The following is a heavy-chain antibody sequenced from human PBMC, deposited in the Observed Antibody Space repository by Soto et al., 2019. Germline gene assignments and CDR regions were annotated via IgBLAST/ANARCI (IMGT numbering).Heavy chain of an antibody. CDR1: GFTFSSYG. CDR2: ISHDGSNK. J-gene: IGHJ6*02. Sequence: QVQLVESGGGVVQPGRSLRLSCAASGFTFSSYGMHWVRQAPGKGLEWVAVISHDGSNKYYADSVKGRFTISRDNSKNTLYLQMNSLRAEDTAVYYCAKSGIAVAGTLAYYGMDVWGQGTTVTVSS. V-gene: IGHV3-30*18. D-gene: IGHD6-19*01. CDR3: AKSGIAVAGTLAYYGMDV.